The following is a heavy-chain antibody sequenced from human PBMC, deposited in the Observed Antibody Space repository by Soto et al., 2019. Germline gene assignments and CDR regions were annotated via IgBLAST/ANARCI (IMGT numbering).Heavy chain of an antibody. CDR1: GYTFTSYG. CDR2: ISAYNGNT. Sequence: ASVKVSFKASGYTFTSYGISWVRQAPGQGLEWMGWISAYNGNTNYAQKLQGRVTMTTDTSTSTAYMELRSLRSDDTAVYYCATYPTLLWFGEDDPGVDAFDIWGQGTMVTFSS. V-gene: IGHV1-18*01. D-gene: IGHD3-10*01. CDR3: ATYPTLLWFGEDDPGVDAFDI. J-gene: IGHJ3*02.